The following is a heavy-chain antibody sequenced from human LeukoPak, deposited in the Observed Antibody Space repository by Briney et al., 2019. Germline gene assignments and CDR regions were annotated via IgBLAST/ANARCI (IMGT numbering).Heavy chain of an antibody. CDR2: ISAYNGNT. J-gene: IGHJ3*02. D-gene: IGHD5-12*01. CDR3: ARDGIVATISAFDI. V-gene: IGHV1-18*01. Sequence: ASVKVSCKASGYTFTSYGISWVRQAPGQGLEWMGWISAYNGNTNYAQKLQGRVTITRDTSASTAYMELSSLRSEDTAVYYCARDGIVATISAFDIWGQGTMVTVSS. CDR1: GYTFTSYG.